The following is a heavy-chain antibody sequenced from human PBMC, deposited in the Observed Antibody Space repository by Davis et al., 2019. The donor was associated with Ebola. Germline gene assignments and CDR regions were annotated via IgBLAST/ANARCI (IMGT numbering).Heavy chain of an antibody. Sequence: HTGGSLRLSCVAFGFTFSSYWMHWVRQAPGKGLVWVARINSDGSSTSYADSVKGQFTISRDYSKNTLSLQMNSLRAEDTALYYCAKADPQQYFDYWGQGTLVTVSS. CDR2: INSDGSST. CDR3: AKADPQQYFDY. J-gene: IGHJ4*02. V-gene: IGHV3-74*01. CDR1: GFTFSSYW.